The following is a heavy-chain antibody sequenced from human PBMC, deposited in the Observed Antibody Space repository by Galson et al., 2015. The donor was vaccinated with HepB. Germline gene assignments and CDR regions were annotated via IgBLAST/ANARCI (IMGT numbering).Heavy chain of an antibody. D-gene: IGHD2-2*01. CDR2: ISGSGGST. Sequence: SLRLSCAASGFTFRFYAMSWVRQAPGKGLEWVSAISGSGGSTYYADSVKGRFTISRDNSKSTLYLQMNSLRAEDTAVYYCAKGGRGIVVVSPNYYYGMDVWGQGTTVTVSS. J-gene: IGHJ6*02. CDR1: GFTFRFYA. V-gene: IGHV3-23*01. CDR3: AKGGRGIVVVSPNYYYGMDV.